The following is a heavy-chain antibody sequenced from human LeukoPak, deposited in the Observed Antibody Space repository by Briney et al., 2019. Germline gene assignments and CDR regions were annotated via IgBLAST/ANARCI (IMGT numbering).Heavy chain of an antibody. CDR1: GYTFTGYY. CDR2: INPNSGGT. J-gene: IGHJ1*01. CDR3: ARAKLDDCGGVCDQYFQH. V-gene: IGHV1-2*02. D-gene: IGHD2-21*02. Sequence: ASVPVSCKASGYTFTGYYMHWVRQAPGQGLEWMGWINPNSGGTNFAQKFQGRVTLTRDTSINTAYMELSSLRSDDTAVYYCARAKLDDCGGVCDQYFQHWGQGTLVTVSS.